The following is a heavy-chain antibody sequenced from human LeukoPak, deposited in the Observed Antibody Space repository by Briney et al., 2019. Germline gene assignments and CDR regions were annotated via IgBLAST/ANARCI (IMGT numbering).Heavy chain of an antibody. CDR3: ASKWYCGGDCYYQIDY. D-gene: IGHD2-21*02. Sequence: PGRSLRLSCAASGFTFSSYVMHWVRQAPGKGLEWVALISYDEGNKYYADSVKGRFTISRDNSKNTLYLQMNSLRTEDTAVYYCASKWYCGGDCYYQIDYWGQGTLVTVSS. V-gene: IGHV3-30*03. J-gene: IGHJ4*02. CDR1: GFTFSSYV. CDR2: ISYDEGNK.